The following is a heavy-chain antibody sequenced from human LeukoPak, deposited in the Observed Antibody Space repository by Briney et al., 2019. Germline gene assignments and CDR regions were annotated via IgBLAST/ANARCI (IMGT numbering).Heavy chain of an antibody. Sequence: GASVTLSCRASGYTFTTCGISWVRQAPGQGLEWMGWISTYNGDTNYVQNLQCRVSKTTNPSTSTAYMELVSLRSDDTAVHYYVRLALRPRLTPHYWGQGTLVTDSS. CDR2: ISTYNGDT. D-gene: IGHD2-15*01. V-gene: IGHV1-18*01. CDR1: GYTFTTCG. J-gene: IGHJ4*02. CDR3: VRLALRPRLTPHY.